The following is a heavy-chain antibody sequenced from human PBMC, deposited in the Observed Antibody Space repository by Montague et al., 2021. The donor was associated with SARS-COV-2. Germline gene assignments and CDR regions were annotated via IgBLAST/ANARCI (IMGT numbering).Heavy chain of an antibody. CDR1: GGSVSSDTHN. CDR3: ARVPNGRHDD. Sequence: SETLSLTCTVSGGSVSSDTHNWAWIRQPPGQGLEWIASIFYNGNTYYNPSLRSRFTISINTSKNQFFLRVASVTAADTAVYYCARVPNGRHDDWGPGALVTVSS. J-gene: IGHJ4*01. V-gene: IGHV4-39*01. D-gene: IGHD2-8*01. CDR2: IFYNGNT.